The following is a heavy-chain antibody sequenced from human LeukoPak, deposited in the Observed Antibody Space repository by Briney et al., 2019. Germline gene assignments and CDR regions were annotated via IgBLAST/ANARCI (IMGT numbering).Heavy chain of an antibody. V-gene: IGHV4-30-2*01. D-gene: IGHD3-22*01. J-gene: IGHJ3*02. CDR3: ARKKTYYYDSSGYGGAFDI. CDR1: GGSISSGGYS. Sequence: SQTLSLTCAVSGGSISSGGYSWSWIRQPPGKGLEWIGYIYHSGSTYYNPSLKSRVTISVDRSENQFSLKLSSVTAADTAVYYCARKKTYYYDSSGYGGAFDIWGQGTMVTVSS. CDR2: IYHSGST.